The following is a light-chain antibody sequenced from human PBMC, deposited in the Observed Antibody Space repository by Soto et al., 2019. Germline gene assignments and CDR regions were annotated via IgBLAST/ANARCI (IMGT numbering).Light chain of an antibody. Sequence: QSVLTQPHSVSGSPGQSVTISCSGTSSDVGHYNFVSWHQHHPGKAPKLLIYDVTTRPSGVPDRFSGSKSGNTASLTISGLQAEDEADFYCCSYAGSYTWVFGGGTKLTVL. V-gene: IGLV2-11*01. CDR3: CSYAGSYTWV. CDR1: SSDVGHYNF. CDR2: DVT. J-gene: IGLJ3*02.